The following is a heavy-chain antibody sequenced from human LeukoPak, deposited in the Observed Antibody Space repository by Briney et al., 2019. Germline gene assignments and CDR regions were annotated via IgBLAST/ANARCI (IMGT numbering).Heavy chain of an antibody. CDR3: AKVRAYIVATKENWFDP. D-gene: IGHD5-12*01. V-gene: IGHV3-23*01. CDR1: GFTFSSYG. J-gene: IGHJ5*02. CDR2: ISGSGGST. Sequence: PGGSLRLSCAASGFTFSSYGMSWVRQAPGKGLEWVSAISGSGGSTYYADSVRGRFTISRDNSKNTLYLQMNSLRAEDTAVYYCAKVRAYIVATKENWFDPWGQGTLVTVSS.